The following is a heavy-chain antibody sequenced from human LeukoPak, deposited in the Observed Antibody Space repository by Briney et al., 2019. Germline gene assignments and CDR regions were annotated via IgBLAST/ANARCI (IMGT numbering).Heavy chain of an antibody. J-gene: IGHJ4*02. Sequence: PGGSLRLSCAASGFTFSDYYMSWIRQAPGKGLEWVSYINGSSSYTNYEDSVKGWFTISRDNSKNTLYLEMNSLRAEDTALFYCAKSGDQVTVTTLDYWGQGTLVTVSS. CDR2: INGSSSYT. CDR3: AKSGDQVTVTTLDY. CDR1: GFTFSDYY. V-gene: IGHV3-11*03. D-gene: IGHD4-17*01.